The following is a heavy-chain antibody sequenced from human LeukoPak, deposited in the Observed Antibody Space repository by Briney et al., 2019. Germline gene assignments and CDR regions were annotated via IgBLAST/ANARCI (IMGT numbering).Heavy chain of an antibody. J-gene: IGHJ4*02. CDR2: ISYDGSNK. CDR3: AREDTMIVVVTNSVDY. V-gene: IGHV3-30-3*01. Sequence: PGGSLRLSCAASGFTFSSYAMHWVRQAPGKGLEWVAVISYDGSNKYYADSVKGRFTISRVNSKNTLYLQMNSLRAEDTAVYYCAREDTMIVVVTNSVDYWGQGTLVTVSS. CDR1: GFTFSSYA. D-gene: IGHD3-22*01.